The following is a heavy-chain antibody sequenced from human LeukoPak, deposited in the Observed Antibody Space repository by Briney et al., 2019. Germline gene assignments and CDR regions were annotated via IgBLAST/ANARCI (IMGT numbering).Heavy chain of an antibody. V-gene: IGHV3-21*03. D-gene: IGHD3-9*01. CDR2: ISSSSSYM. J-gene: IGHJ4*02. CDR1: GFTFSSYT. CDR3: TTGLRYFDWPYLDY. Sequence: GGSLRLSCAASGFTFSSYTMNWVRQAPGKGLEWVSSISSSSSYMYYADSVKGRFTISRDNAKNSLYLQMNSLKTEDTAVYYCTTGLRYFDWPYLDYWGQGTLVTVSS.